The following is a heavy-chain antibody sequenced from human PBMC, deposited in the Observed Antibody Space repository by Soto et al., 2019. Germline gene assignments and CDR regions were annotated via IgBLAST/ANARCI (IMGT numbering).Heavy chain of an antibody. CDR2: INHSGST. V-gene: IGHV4-34*01. D-gene: IGHD4-4*01. J-gene: IGHJ6*02. CDR3: ERVVTTEKSMDV. CDR1: GGSFSGYY. Sequence: SETLSLTCAVYGGSFSGYYWSWIRQPPGKGLEWIGEINHSGSTNYNPSLKSRVTISVDTSKNQFSLKLSSVTAADTAVYYCERVVTTEKSMDVWSQGTTVTVSS.